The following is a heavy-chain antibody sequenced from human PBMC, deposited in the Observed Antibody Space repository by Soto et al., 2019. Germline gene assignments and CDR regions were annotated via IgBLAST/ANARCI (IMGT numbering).Heavy chain of an antibody. Sequence: GGSLRLSCAASGFTFSNAWMSWVRQAPGKGLEWVGRIKSKTDGGTTDYAAPVKGRFTISRDDSKNTLYLQMNSLKTEDTAVYYCTTVAGTMVRGVYYYYYMDVWGKGTTVTVSS. D-gene: IGHD3-10*01. V-gene: IGHV3-15*01. J-gene: IGHJ6*03. CDR1: GFTFSNAW. CDR2: IKSKTDGGTT. CDR3: TTVAGTMVRGVYYYYYMDV.